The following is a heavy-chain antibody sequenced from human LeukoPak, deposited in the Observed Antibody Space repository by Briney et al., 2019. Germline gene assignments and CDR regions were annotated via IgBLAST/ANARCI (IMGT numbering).Heavy chain of an antibody. CDR1: GDSISSHY. CDR3: ARGHYYGSSGDY. Sequence: SETLSLTCTVSGDSISSHYWSWLRQPPGKGLEWIGYIYNSGSTNYNPSLKSRVTISVDTSKNQFSLNLSSVTAADTAVYYCARGHYYGSSGDYWGQGTLVTVSS. CDR2: IYNSGST. J-gene: IGHJ4*02. D-gene: IGHD3-22*01. V-gene: IGHV4-59*11.